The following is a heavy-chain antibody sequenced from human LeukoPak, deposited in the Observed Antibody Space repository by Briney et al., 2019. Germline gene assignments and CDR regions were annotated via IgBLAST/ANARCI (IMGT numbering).Heavy chain of an antibody. CDR3: TRADTVVVVPDF. CDR2: VNSDGSST. J-gene: IGHJ4*02. CDR1: GFTFSSYL. V-gene: IGHV3-74*01. D-gene: IGHD2-15*01. Sequence: GGSLRLSCAASGFTFSSYLMHWVRQAPGKGPVWVSRVNSDGSSTNYADSVKGRFTISRDNARNTLYLQMNSLRAEDTALYYCTRADTVVVVPDFWGQGTLVTVSS.